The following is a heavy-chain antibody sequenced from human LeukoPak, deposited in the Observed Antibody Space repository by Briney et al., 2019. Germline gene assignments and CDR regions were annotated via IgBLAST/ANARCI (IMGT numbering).Heavy chain of an antibody. Sequence: ASVTVSFTASGYTFTSYYMHWVRQAPGQGLEWMGIINPTGGSTSYAQKFQGRVTITRDISTSTVYMDLRSLRPRDKDVYYCSEGGGETTHLDYWGQGTLVTGSS. CDR2: INPTGGST. J-gene: IGHJ4*02. CDR1: GYTFTSYY. CDR3: SEGGGETTHLDY. V-gene: IGHV1-46*01. D-gene: IGHD1-7*01.